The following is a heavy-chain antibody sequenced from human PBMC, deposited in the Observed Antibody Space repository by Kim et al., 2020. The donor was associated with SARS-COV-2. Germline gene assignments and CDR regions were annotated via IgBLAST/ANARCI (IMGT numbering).Heavy chain of an antibody. CDR2: IIPIFGTA. CDR1: GGTFSSYA. CDR3: ARGDDGVWGSYRPFDY. D-gene: IGHD3-16*02. J-gene: IGHJ4*02. V-gene: IGHV1-69*13. Sequence: SVKVSCKASGGTFSSYAISWVRQAPGQGLEWMGGIIPIFGTANYAQKFQGRVTITADESTSTAYMELSSLRSEDTAVYYCARGDDGVWGSYRPFDYWGQGTLVTVSS.